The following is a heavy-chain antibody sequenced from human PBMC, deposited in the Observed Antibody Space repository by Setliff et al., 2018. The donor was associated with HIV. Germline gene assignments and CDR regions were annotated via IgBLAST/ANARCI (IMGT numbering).Heavy chain of an antibody. D-gene: IGHD3-22*01. CDR2: TFDNGNT. J-gene: IGHJ4*02. Sequence: SETLSLTCAISGGSIRFYYWNWLRQTPGKGLEWIAYTFDNGNTHYNPSLESRVALSFDTSRNLFTLRLASVTAADTAVYYCARDPGDYDRKFDHWGQGALVTVSS. CDR3: ARDPGDYDRKFDH. CDR1: GGSIRFYY. V-gene: IGHV4-59*01.